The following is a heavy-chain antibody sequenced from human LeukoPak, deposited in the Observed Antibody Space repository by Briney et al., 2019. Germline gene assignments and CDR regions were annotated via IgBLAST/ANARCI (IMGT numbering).Heavy chain of an antibody. V-gene: IGHV3-30*03. J-gene: IGHJ4*02. Sequence: GRSLRLSCAASGFSFNNYGMFWVRQAPGAGLEWVAFVSRDGRNQHLADSVKGRFTISRDNSQNTIYLQTNTLRTEDTAKERHSNGYGSYPDSWGQGTLVTVSS. CDR1: GFSFNNYG. D-gene: IGHD5-12*01. CDR3: SNGYGSYPDS. CDR2: VSRDGRNQ.